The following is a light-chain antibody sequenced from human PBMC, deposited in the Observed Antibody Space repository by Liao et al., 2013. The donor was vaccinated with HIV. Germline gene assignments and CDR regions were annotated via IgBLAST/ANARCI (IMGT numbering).Light chain of an antibody. CDR2: QDT. V-gene: IGLV3-1*01. J-gene: IGLJ1*01. CDR1: KLGERY. Sequence: SYELTQPPSVSVSPGQTASIPCSGDKLGERYACWYQQKPGQSPVLVIYQDTKRPSGIPERFSGSNSGNTATLTIRGTQAMDEADYYCQAWDSTLAWKVFGTGTRVTVL. CDR3: QAWDSTLAWKV.